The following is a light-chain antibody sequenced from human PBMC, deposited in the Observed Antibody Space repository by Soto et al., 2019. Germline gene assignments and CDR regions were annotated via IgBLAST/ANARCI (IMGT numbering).Light chain of an antibody. V-gene: IGKV3-20*01. Sequence: EIVLTQSPGTLSLSPGERATLSCRASQSVSSNYLAWYQQKPGQAPRLRIYGASSRATGIPDRFSGSGSGTDFTLTISRLEPEDFAVYYCQQYGSSSAFGPGTKVEI. CDR1: QSVSSNY. CDR2: GAS. J-gene: IGKJ3*01. CDR3: QQYGSSSA.